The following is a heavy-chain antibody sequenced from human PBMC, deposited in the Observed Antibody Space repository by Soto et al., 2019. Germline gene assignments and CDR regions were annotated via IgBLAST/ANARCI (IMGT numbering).Heavy chain of an antibody. V-gene: IGHV3-48*03. D-gene: IGHD6-13*01. CDR1: GFTFSSYE. Sequence: VGSLRLSCAASGFTFSSYEMNWVRQAPGKGLEWVSYISSSGSTIYYADSVKGRFTISRDNAKNSLYLQMNSLRAEDTAVYYCARDSYEDPGYSSSWYGPYYYGMDVWGQGTTVTVSS. J-gene: IGHJ6*02. CDR3: ARDSYEDPGYSSSWYGPYYYGMDV. CDR2: ISSSGSTI.